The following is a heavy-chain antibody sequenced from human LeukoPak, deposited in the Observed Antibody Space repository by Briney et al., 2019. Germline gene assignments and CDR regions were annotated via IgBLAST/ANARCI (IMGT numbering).Heavy chain of an antibody. CDR3: ARDDSDYDDAFLI. Sequence: SETLSLTCTVSGGSISSGSYYWSWIRQPAGKGLEWIGRIYTSGSTNYNPSLKSRVTISVDTSKNQFSLKLSSVTAADTAVYYCARDDSDYDDAFLIWGQGTMVSVSS. D-gene: IGHD5-12*01. CDR2: IYTSGST. CDR1: GGSISSGSYY. J-gene: IGHJ3*02. V-gene: IGHV4-61*02.